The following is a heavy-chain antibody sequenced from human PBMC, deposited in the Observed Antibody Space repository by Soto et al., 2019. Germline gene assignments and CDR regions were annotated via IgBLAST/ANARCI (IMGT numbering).Heavy chain of an antibody. CDR2: IYATGDT. J-gene: IGHJ5*02. V-gene: IGHV4-4*07. D-gene: IGHD1-26*01. CDR3: VRDGTKNLRDRFEP. CDR1: GASLSRYY. Sequence: PSDTLSLSCNVSGASLSRYYWSWIRQPPGKGLEWIGRIYATGDTDYNPSLKSRISMSVDISKKQFSLTLRSVTAADTAIYYCVRDGTKNLRDRFEPWGRGILVTVS.